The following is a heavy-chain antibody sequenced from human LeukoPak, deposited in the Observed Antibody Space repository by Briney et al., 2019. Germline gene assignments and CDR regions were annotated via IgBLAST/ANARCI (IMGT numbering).Heavy chain of an antibody. J-gene: IGHJ4*02. Sequence: GGSLRLSCAASGFAFSRFGMHWVRQAPGKGLEWVAVIIHDGTTKYYADSVRGRFTISRDNSKSALYLQMNSLRPEDTAVYYCAKADGYDTSTDYLYWGQGTLVTVSS. V-gene: IGHV3-30*18. CDR2: IIHDGTTK. CDR1: GFAFSRFG. D-gene: IGHD3-9*01. CDR3: AKADGYDTSTDYLY.